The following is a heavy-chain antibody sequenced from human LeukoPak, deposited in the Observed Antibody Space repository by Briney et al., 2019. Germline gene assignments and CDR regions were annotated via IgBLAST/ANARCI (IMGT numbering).Heavy chain of an antibody. CDR3: ATDLKQNIAAPGDV. J-gene: IGHJ6*04. V-gene: IGHV1-18*01. CDR2: FSAYNGNT. Sequence: APVKVSCKASGYTFTRYGISWVPQAPGHGREWMGWFSAYNGNTNYAQKLQGRVTITTDTSTSTAYMAMRSLTSSDTAGPYFATDLKQNIAAPGDVWGKGATVTVSS. CDR1: GYTFTRYG. D-gene: IGHD6-13*01.